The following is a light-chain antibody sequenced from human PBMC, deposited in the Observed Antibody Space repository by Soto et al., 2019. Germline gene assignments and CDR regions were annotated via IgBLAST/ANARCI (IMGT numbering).Light chain of an antibody. CDR2: DAS. Sequence: DIQMTQSPSSLSASVGDRVTITCQASQDISNYLNWYQQIPGKAPKLLIYDASNLETGVQSRFSGSGSGTHFTFTISSLQPEDIATYYCQQYDNLPRTFGQGTKLEIK. V-gene: IGKV1-33*01. J-gene: IGKJ2*01. CDR3: QQYDNLPRT. CDR1: QDISNY.